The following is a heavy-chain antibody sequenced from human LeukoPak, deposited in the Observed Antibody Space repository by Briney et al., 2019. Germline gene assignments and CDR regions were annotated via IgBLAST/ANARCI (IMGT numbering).Heavy chain of an antibody. CDR2: INPNSGGT. D-gene: IGHD4-17*01. V-gene: IGHV1-2*02. CDR1: GYTFTGYY. CDR3: ARPAHDYGDYEFDY. Sequence: ASVKVSCKASGYTFTGYYMHWVRQAPGQGLEWMGWINPNSGGTNHAQKFQGRVTMTRDTSISTAYMELSRLRSDDTAVYYCARPAHDYGDYEFDYWGQGTLVTVSS. J-gene: IGHJ4*02.